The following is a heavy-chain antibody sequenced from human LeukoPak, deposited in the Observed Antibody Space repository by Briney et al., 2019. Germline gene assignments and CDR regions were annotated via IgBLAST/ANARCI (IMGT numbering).Heavy chain of an antibody. CDR2: IIPIFGTA. D-gene: IGHD2-2*01. Sequence: ASVKVSCKASGGTFSSYAISWVRQAPGQGLEWMGGIIPIFGTANYAQKFQGRVTITTDEPTSTAYMELSSLRSEDTAVYYCARTETGYCSSTSWCYYYMDVWGKGTTVTVSS. CDR1: GGTFSSYA. J-gene: IGHJ6*03. CDR3: ARTETGYCSSTSWCYYYMDV. V-gene: IGHV1-69*05.